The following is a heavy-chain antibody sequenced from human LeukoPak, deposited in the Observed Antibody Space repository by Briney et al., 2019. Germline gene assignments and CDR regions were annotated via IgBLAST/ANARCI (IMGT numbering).Heavy chain of an antibody. CDR1: GGSISSGGYY. Sequence: SETLSLTCTVSGGSISSGGYYWSWIRQHPGKGPEWIGYIYYSGSTYYNPSLKSRVTISVDTSKNQFSLKLSSVTAADTAVYYCARATVTGAFDYWGQGTLVTVSS. J-gene: IGHJ4*02. CDR3: ARATVTGAFDY. V-gene: IGHV4-31*03. CDR2: IYYSGST. D-gene: IGHD4-17*01.